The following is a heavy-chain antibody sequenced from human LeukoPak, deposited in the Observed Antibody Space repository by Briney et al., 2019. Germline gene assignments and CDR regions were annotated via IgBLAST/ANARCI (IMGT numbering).Heavy chain of an antibody. Sequence: GGSLRLSCAASGFTFSSFWMHWVRQAPGKGLVWVSRIKSDGKTNYADSVKGRFTISRDNAKNTVSLQMNSLRADDTGVYYCASAPSEIGGYYPEYFRHWGQGTLVTVSS. D-gene: IGHD3-22*01. CDR3: ASAPSEIGGYYPEYFRH. CDR1: GFTFSSFW. J-gene: IGHJ1*01. V-gene: IGHV3-74*01. CDR2: IKSDGKT.